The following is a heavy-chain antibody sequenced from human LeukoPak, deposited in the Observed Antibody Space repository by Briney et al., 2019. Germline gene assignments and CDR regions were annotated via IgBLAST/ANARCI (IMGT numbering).Heavy chain of an antibody. J-gene: IGHJ4*02. CDR1: GGTFSSYA. V-gene: IGHV1-69*13. D-gene: IGHD6-19*01. Sequence: SVKVSCKASGGTFSSYAIGWVRQAPGQGLEWMGGIIPIFGTANYAQKFQGRVTITADESTSTAYMELSSLRSEDTAVYYCAREAVAGSYLDYWGQGTLVTVSS. CDR2: IIPIFGTA. CDR3: AREAVAGSYLDY.